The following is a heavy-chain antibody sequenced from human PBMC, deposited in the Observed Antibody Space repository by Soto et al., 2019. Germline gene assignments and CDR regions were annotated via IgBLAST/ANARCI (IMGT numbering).Heavy chain of an antibody. CDR1: GGSISSGGYY. D-gene: IGHD3-3*02. CDR2: IYYSGST. CDR3: ARDWEELFWSGRRDYYYYYMDV. V-gene: IGHV4-31*01. J-gene: IGHJ6*03. Sequence: QVQLQESGPGLVKPSQTLSLTCTVSGGSISSGGYYWSWIRQHPGKGLEWIGYIYYSGSTYYNPSLMSLFTLSVDTSKNQFSLKMSSVTAADTAVYYCARDWEELFWSGRRDYYYYYMDVWGKGTTVTVSS.